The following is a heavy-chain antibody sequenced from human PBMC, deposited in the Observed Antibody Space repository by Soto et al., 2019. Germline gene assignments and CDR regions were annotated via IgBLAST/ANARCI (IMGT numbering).Heavy chain of an antibody. Sequence: GGSLRLSCAASGFTFSSYGMHWVRQAPGKGLEWVAVISYDGSNKYYADSVKGRFTISRDNSKNTLYLQMNSLRAEDTAVYYCAKPLRPGYCSGGSCLLDAFDIWGQGTMVTVSS. CDR2: ISYDGSNK. D-gene: IGHD2-15*01. CDR3: AKPLRPGYCSGGSCLLDAFDI. J-gene: IGHJ3*02. CDR1: GFTFSSYG. V-gene: IGHV3-30*18.